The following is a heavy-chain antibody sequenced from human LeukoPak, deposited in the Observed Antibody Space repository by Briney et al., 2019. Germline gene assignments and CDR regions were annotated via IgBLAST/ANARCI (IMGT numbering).Heavy chain of an antibody. CDR1: GFTLSSYA. D-gene: IGHD2-2*02. J-gene: IGHJ4*02. V-gene: IGHV3-23*01. Sequence: GGSLRLSCAASGFTLSSYAMSWVGQAPGKWLEWVSSISASGGSTNYADSVKGRFTISRDNSKNTLYLQMNSLRAEDTAVYYCATVPAAILNYWGQGTLVTVSS. CDR3: ATVPAAILNY. CDR2: ISASGGST.